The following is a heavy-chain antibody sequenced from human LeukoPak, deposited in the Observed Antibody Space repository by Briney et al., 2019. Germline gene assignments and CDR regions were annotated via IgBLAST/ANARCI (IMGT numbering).Heavy chain of an antibody. CDR2: TWYDGSNK. V-gene: IGHV3-33*01. D-gene: IGHD6-19*01. CDR1: GFTFSSYG. J-gene: IGHJ4*02. CDR3: ARGEVAVAGYYFDY. Sequence: PGGSLRLSCAASGFTFSSYGMHWVRKAPGKGLEWVAVTWYDGSNKYYADSVKGRVTISRDNSKNTLYLQMTSLRAEDTAVYYCARGEVAVAGYYFDYWGQGTLVTVSS.